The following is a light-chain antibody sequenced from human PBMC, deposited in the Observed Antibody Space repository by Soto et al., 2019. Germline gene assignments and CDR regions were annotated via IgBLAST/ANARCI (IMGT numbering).Light chain of an antibody. V-gene: IGKV1-12*01. CDR1: QDINNW. Sequence: DIQMTQSPSSVSASVGDRVTITCRASQDINNWLVWYQQKPGKAPKRLIYATSSLQSGVPSRFSGSGSGTDFTLTISSLQPEDVATYYCQQANSFPLTFGGGTKVEIK. CDR2: ATS. CDR3: QQANSFPLT. J-gene: IGKJ4*01.